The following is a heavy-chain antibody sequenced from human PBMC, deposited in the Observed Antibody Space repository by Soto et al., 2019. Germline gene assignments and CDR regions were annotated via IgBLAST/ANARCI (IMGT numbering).Heavy chain of an antibody. J-gene: IGHJ4*02. V-gene: IGHV4-31*03. CDR1: GGSISSGGYY. D-gene: IGHD3-10*01. CDR3: ARVGGSRITMGRERGAVDY. Sequence: QVQLQESGPGLVKPSQTLSLTCTVSGGSISSGGYYWSWIRQHPGKGLEWIGYIYYSGSTYYNPSLKSRVTLSVDTSKHQFSLKLSSVTAADTAVYYCARVGGSRITMGRERGAVDYWGQGTLGTVSS. CDR2: IYYSGST.